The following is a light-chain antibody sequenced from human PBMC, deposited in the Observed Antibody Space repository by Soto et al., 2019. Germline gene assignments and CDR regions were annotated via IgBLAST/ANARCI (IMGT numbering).Light chain of an antibody. CDR2: DAS. V-gene: IGKV3-20*01. CDR1: QTISTF. Sequence: EIVLTQSPDTLSLSPGERAILSCRASQTISTFLAWYKQQPGQTPRLLIYDASSRTTNTPDRFRGSGSGTDFTLTITRLEPEDFAVYYCQPYGTSLIFGGGTKVEIK. J-gene: IGKJ4*01. CDR3: QPYGTSLI.